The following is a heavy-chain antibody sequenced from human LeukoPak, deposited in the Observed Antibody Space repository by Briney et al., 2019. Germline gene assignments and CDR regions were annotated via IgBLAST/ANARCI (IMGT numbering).Heavy chain of an antibody. CDR3: RRGWRGDHFDY. J-gene: IGHJ4*02. CDR2: FSHSGT. CDR1: GDSMSTSY. Sequence: PSETLSLTCTVSGDSMSTSYWSSIRQRLGRGLAWTRSFSHSGTDYNPALKNRATISGHTSNNLYSLKLSPVTAAATATYYCRRGWRGDHFDYWGQGTLVSVSS. D-gene: IGHD3-16*01. V-gene: IGHV4-59*01.